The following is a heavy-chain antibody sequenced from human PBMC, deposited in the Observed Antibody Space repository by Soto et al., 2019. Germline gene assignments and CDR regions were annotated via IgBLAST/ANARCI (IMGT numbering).Heavy chain of an antibody. CDR2: ISAYNGNT. Sequence: ASVKVSCKASGYTFTSYGISWVRQAPGQGLEWMGWISAYNGNTNYAQKLQGRATMTTDTSTSTAYMELRSLRSDDTAVYYCARDQITIFGVVTPYYYYYGMDVWGQGTTVTVSS. CDR3: ARDQITIFGVVTPYYYYYGMDV. D-gene: IGHD3-3*01. J-gene: IGHJ6*02. V-gene: IGHV1-18*01. CDR1: GYTFTSYG.